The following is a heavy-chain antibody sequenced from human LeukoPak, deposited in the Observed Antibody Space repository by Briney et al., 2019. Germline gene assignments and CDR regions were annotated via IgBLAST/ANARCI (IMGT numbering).Heavy chain of an antibody. CDR2: ISSSGGST. Sequence: PGGSLRLSCAASGSTFSSYWMSWVRQAPGKGLEWVSAISSSGGSTYYADSVKGRFTISRDNSKNTLYLQMNSLRAEDTALYYCAKLCTNSGSYSGYWGQGALVTVSS. D-gene: IGHD1-26*01. V-gene: IGHV3-23*01. J-gene: IGHJ4*02. CDR3: AKLCTNSGSYSGY. CDR1: GSTFSSYW.